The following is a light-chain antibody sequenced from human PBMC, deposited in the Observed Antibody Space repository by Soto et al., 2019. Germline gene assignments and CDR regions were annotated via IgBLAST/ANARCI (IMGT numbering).Light chain of an antibody. Sequence: IKMTQSPSTLSATAGDRVTITCRASQSISSWLAWYQHKPGKAPKLLIYDASTLERGVPSRFSGTGSGTEFTLAINSLQPDDFATYYCQQYHRSSITFAQGTRLEI. CDR1: QSISSW. J-gene: IGKJ5*01. CDR3: QQYHRSSIT. V-gene: IGKV1-5*01. CDR2: DAS.